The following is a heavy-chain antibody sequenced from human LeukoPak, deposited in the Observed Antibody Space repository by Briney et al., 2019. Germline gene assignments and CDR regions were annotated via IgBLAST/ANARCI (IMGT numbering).Heavy chain of an antibody. CDR2: IYTRGST. J-gene: IGHJ4*02. Sequence: SETLSLTCTVSGASISSDIYYWTWIRQPAGKGLEWIGRIYTRGSTSYNPSLKSRVTISVDTSKNQFSLKLTSVTAADTAVYYCARIPSIVGAGRVDDWGQGTQVTVSS. V-gene: IGHV4-61*02. CDR3: ARIPSIVGAGRVDD. CDR1: GASISSDIYY. D-gene: IGHD6-13*01.